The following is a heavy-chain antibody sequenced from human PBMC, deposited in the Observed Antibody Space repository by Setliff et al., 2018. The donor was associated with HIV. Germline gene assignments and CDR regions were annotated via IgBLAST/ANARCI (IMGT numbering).Heavy chain of an antibody. Sequence: SETLSLTCTVSGDSISSGNYYWTWIRQPAGKALEWIGRITNTGATEYNPSLKRRVTVSVDTSQNQFSLKLTSVTAADTATYFCSRGPPFDRWGRGTLVTVSS. CDR1: GDSISSGNYY. CDR3: SRGPPFDR. CDR2: ITNTGAT. J-gene: IGHJ2*01. V-gene: IGHV4-61*02.